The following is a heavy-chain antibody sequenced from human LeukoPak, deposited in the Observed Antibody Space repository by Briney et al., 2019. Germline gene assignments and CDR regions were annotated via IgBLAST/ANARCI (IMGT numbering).Heavy chain of an antibody. V-gene: IGHV3-23*01. Sequence: GGSLRLSCAASGFTFSSYAMSWVRQAPGKGLEWVSAISGSGGSTYYADSVKGRFTISRDNSKNTLYLQMNSLRAEYTAVYYCAKVVGAALMGYFDYWGQGTLVTVSS. CDR3: AKVVGAALMGYFDY. CDR1: GFTFSSYA. CDR2: ISGSGGST. D-gene: IGHD6-6*01. J-gene: IGHJ4*02.